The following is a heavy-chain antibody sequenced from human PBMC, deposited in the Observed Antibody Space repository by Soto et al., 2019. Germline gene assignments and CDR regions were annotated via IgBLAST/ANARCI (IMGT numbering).Heavy chain of an antibody. Sequence: QVQLVQSGAEVKKPGSSVQVSCTASGGTFSSYTISWVRQAPGQGLEWMGRIIPILGIANYAQKFQGRVTITADKSTSTAYMELSSLRSEDTAVYYCARDRSRYSYAYSDYWGQGTLVTVSS. CDR2: IIPILGIA. J-gene: IGHJ4*02. D-gene: IGHD5-18*01. CDR3: ARDRSRYSYAYSDY. V-gene: IGHV1-69*08. CDR1: GGTFSSYT.